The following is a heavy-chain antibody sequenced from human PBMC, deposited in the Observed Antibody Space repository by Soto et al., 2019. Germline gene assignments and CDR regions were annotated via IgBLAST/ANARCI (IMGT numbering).Heavy chain of an antibody. CDR2: IKSKTDGGTT. CDR3: TTDRGYNFFPFDY. CDR1: GFTFSNAW. Sequence: KPGGSLRLSCAASGFTFSNAWMSWVRQAPGKGLEWVGRIKSKTDGGTTDYAAPVKGRFTISRDDSKNTLYLQMNSLKTEDTAVYYCTTDRGYNFFPFDYWGQGTLVTVSS. J-gene: IGHJ4*02. V-gene: IGHV3-15*01. D-gene: IGHD6-25*01.